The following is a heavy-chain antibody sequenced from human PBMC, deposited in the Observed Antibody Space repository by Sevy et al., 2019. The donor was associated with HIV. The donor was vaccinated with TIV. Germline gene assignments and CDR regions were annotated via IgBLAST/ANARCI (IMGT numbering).Heavy chain of an antibody. CDR3: ARKYDSSGYFDY. Sequence: GGSLRLSCAASGFTFSRYAMNWVRQAPGKGLEWVSGISGSGGSGDKTNYADSVKGRFTISRNDSKNSLYLKLNSLRAEETAIYYCARKYDSSGYFDYWGQGTLVTVSS. CDR2: ISGSGGSGDKT. V-gene: IGHV3-23*01. CDR1: GFTFSRYA. D-gene: IGHD3-22*01. J-gene: IGHJ4*02.